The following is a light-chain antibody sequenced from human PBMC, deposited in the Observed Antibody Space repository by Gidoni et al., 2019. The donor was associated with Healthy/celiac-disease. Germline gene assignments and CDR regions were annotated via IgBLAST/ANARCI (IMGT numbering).Light chain of an antibody. CDR2: GAS. Sequence: EIVLTQSPGTLSLSPGERATLSCRASQSVSSSYLAWYQQKPGQAPKLLIYGASSRATGIPDRFSGSGSGTDFTLTISRLEPEDFAVYYCQQYGSSVITFGQXTRLEIK. CDR1: QSVSSSY. V-gene: IGKV3-20*01. J-gene: IGKJ5*01. CDR3: QQYGSSVIT.